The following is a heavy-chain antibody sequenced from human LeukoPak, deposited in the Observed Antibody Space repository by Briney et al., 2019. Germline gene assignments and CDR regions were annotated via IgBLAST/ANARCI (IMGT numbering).Heavy chain of an antibody. J-gene: IGHJ4*02. Sequence: EASVKVSCKASGYTFTSYYIHWVRQAPGQGLEWMGRINPGDGGTHFARKFQDRVTMTRDTSTSTVDMELSGVRSGDSALYHCVREKDGGDFDHWGPGTLVTVSS. CDR2: INPGDGGT. CDR1: GYTFTSYY. D-gene: IGHD3-16*01. V-gene: IGHV1-46*01. CDR3: VREKDGGDFDH.